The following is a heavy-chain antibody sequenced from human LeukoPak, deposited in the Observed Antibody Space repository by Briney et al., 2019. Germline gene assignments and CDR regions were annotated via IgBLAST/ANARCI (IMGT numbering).Heavy chain of an antibody. CDR1: GFTFSSYA. J-gene: IGHJ4*02. Sequence: GGSLRLSCAASGFTFSSYAMHWVRQAPGKGLEWVAVISYDGSNKYYADSVKGRFTISRDNSKNTLYLQMNSLRAEDTAVYYCARAYSSGWNYFDYWGQGTLVTVSS. CDR2: ISYDGSNK. V-gene: IGHV3-30*01. D-gene: IGHD6-19*01. CDR3: ARAYSSGWNYFDY.